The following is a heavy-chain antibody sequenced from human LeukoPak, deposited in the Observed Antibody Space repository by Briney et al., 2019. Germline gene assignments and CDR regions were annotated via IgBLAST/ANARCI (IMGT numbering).Heavy chain of an antibody. Sequence: GGSLRLSCAVSGFTFDDYAMHWVRQAPGKGLGWVSFIRGDGGSTYYADSVKGRFTISRDNSKNSLYLQMNSLRTEDTALYYCAKWRGDYPTYYCYYMDVWGKGTTVTVSS. CDR2: IRGDGGST. V-gene: IGHV3-43*02. D-gene: IGHD4-17*01. J-gene: IGHJ6*03. CDR3: AKWRGDYPTYYCYYMDV. CDR1: GFTFDDYA.